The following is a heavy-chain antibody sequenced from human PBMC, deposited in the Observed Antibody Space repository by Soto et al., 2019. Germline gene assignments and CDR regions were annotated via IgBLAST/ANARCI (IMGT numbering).Heavy chain of an antibody. J-gene: IGHJ2*01. D-gene: IGHD4-17*01. Sequence: QVQLVESGGGVVQPGTSLRLSCAASGFTFSSCGMHWVRQAPGKGLEWVAVLSYDGTNGYYADSVKGRCTISRDNSENTLYLPMNSLTTEDLAVYYCAKEVVAALTTLTNWYFDLCGRRTLVTVSS. CDR3: AKEVVAALTTLTNWYFDL. V-gene: IGHV3-30*18. CDR1: GFTFSSCG. CDR2: LSYDGTNG.